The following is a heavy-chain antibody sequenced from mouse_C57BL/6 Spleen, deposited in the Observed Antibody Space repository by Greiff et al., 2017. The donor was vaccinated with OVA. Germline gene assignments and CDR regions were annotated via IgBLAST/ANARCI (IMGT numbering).Heavy chain of an antibody. V-gene: IGHV1-15*01. J-gene: IGHJ4*01. CDR2: IDPETGGT. CDR3: TRAAQAAYYAMDY. D-gene: IGHD3-2*02. CDR1: GYTFTDYE. Sequence: QVQLKESGAELVRPGASVTLSCKASGYTFTDYEMHWVKQTPVHGLDWIGAIDPETGGTAYNQKFKGKAILTADKSSSTAYMELRSLTSEDSAVYYCTRAAQAAYYAMDYWGQGTSVTVSS.